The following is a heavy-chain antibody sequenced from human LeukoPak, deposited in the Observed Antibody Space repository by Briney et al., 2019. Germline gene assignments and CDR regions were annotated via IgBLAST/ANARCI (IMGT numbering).Heavy chain of an antibody. D-gene: IGHD1-20*01. Sequence: ASVKVSCKASGGTFSSYAISWERQAPGQGLEWMGGIIPIFGTANYAQKFQGRVTITTDESTSTAYMELSSLRSEDTAVYYCAKIITGTTLGAFDIWGQGTMVTVSS. J-gene: IGHJ3*02. CDR1: GGTFSSYA. CDR3: AKIITGTTLGAFDI. V-gene: IGHV1-69*05. CDR2: IIPIFGTA.